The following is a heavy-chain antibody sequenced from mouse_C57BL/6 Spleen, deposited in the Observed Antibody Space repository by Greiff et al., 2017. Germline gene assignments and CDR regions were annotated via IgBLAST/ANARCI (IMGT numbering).Heavy chain of an antibody. Sequence: VQLKQPGAELVKPGASVKMSCKASGYTFTSYWITWVKQRPGQGLEWIGDIYPGSGSTNYNEKFKSKATLTVDTSSSTAYMQLSSLTSEDSAVYYCAREGFYGNYYYYAMDYWGQGTSVTVSS. D-gene: IGHD2-1*01. V-gene: IGHV1-55*01. CDR1: GYTFTSYW. CDR3: AREGFYGNYYYYAMDY. CDR2: IYPGSGST. J-gene: IGHJ4*01.